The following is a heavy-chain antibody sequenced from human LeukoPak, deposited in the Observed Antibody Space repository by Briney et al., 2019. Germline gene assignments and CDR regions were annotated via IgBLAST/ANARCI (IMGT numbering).Heavy chain of an antibody. J-gene: IGHJ4*02. CDR2: INPNSGGT. CDR1: GYTFTGYY. D-gene: IGHD6-19*01. CDR3: ARDLGSGWSASDY. V-gene: IGHV1-2*02. Sequence: ASVTVSCKASGYTFTGYYMHWVRQAPGQGLEWMGWINPNSGGTNYAQKFQGRVTMTRDTSISTAYMELSRLRSDDTAVYYCARDLGSGWSASDYWGQGTLVTVSS.